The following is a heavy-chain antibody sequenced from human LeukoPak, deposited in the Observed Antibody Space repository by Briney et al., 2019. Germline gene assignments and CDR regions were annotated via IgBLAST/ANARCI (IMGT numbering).Heavy chain of an antibody. V-gene: IGHV3-21*01. CDR1: GFTFSSCS. D-gene: IGHD3-22*01. Sequence: GGSLRLSCAASGFTFSSCSMNWVRQAPGKGLEWVSSISSSSSYIYYADSVKGRFTISRDNAKNSLYLQMNSLRAEDTAVYYCASEKAPYYYDSSGYLPEYFQHWGQGTLVTVSS. J-gene: IGHJ1*01. CDR3: ASEKAPYYYDSSGYLPEYFQH. CDR2: ISSSSSYI.